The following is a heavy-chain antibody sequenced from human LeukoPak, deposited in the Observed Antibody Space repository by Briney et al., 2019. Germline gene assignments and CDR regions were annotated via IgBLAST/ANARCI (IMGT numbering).Heavy chain of an antibody. J-gene: IGHJ4*02. CDR1: GFTFSSYA. CDR2: ISGSGGST. V-gene: IGHV3-23*01. CDR3: AKTLRHAGYCSGGSCPRPDY. Sequence: PGGSLRLSCAASGFTFSSYAMSWVRQAPGKGLEWVSAISGSGGSTYYADSVKGRFTISRDNSKNTLYLQMNSLRAEDTAVYYCAKTLRHAGYCSGGSCPRPDYWGQGTLVTVSS. D-gene: IGHD2-15*01.